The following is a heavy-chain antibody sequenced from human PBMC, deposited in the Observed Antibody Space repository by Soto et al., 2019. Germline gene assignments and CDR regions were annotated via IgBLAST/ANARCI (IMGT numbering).Heavy chain of an antibody. Sequence: QVQLVQSGAEVKKPGASVKVSCKASGYTFTSYYMHWVRQAPGQGLEWMGIINPSGGSTSYAQKFQGRVTMTRDTSTSTVYMELSSLRSEDTAVYYCARGSRDSYPGSRIFDLWSRGTRVTVSS. CDR3: ARGSRDSYPGSRIFDL. CDR1: GYTFTSYY. J-gene: IGHJ4*02. CDR2: INPSGGST. V-gene: IGHV1-46*01. D-gene: IGHD3-10*01.